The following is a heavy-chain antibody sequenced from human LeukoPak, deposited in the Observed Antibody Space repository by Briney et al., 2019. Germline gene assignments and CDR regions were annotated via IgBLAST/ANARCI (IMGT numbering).Heavy chain of an antibody. D-gene: IGHD6-13*01. CDR2: ISGSGGST. CDR3: AKDRLWSVSGTLLDH. V-gene: IGHV3-23*01. Sequence: GGSLRLSCAASGFTFSTYAMNWVRQAPGKGLEWVSAISGSGGSTYYADSVKGRFTISRDNSKNTLYLQMSSLRAEDTAIYYCAKDRLWSVSGTLLDHWGQGTLVTVPS. J-gene: IGHJ4*02. CDR1: GFTFSTYA.